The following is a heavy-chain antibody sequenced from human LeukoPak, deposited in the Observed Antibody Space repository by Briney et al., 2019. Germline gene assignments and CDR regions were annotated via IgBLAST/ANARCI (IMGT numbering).Heavy chain of an antibody. CDR2: ISGSGTST. Sequence: GGSLRLSCAASGFTFDSFGMSWVRQAPGKGLEWVSSISGSGTSTYYADSVKGRFTISRDNSKNTLFLQMNSLRAEDTAVYYCTKRPVVVITAPYFDYWGQGTLVSVSS. D-gene: IGHD3-22*01. CDR1: GFTFDSFG. J-gene: IGHJ4*02. V-gene: IGHV3-23*01. CDR3: TKRPVVVITAPYFDY.